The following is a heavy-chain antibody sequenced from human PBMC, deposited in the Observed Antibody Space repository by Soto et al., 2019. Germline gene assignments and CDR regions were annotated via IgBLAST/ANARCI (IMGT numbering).Heavy chain of an antibody. V-gene: IGHV1-69*06. J-gene: IGHJ6*02. CDR2: LIPVFGTP. CDR1: GGTFSRYT. CDR3: ARVPITGRSGLDV. Sequence: QVQLVQSGAEVKKPGSSVKVSCKASGGTFSRYTITWVRQAPGQGLEWMGGLIPVFGTPNYANKFQGRVTITAGKSKRTAYLELRSLTSEDPAVYYCARVPITGRSGLDVWGQGTTVTVSS. D-gene: IGHD1-20*01.